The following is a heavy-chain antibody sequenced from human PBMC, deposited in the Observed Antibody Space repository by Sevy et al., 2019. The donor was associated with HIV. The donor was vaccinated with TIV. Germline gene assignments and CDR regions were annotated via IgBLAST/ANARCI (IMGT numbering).Heavy chain of an antibody. CDR3: AREGSYGDYMLSYYYGMDV. V-gene: IGHV3-7*01. Sequence: GGSLRLSCAASGFSFRSYWMTWVRQAPGKGLEWVASIYQDGSEKYYMESVKGRFTVTRDNAKNSLFLQMDSLRVEDTAVYYCAREGSYGDYMLSYYYGMDVWGQGTTVTVSS. J-gene: IGHJ6*02. CDR2: IYQDGSEK. CDR1: GFSFRSYW. D-gene: IGHD4-17*01.